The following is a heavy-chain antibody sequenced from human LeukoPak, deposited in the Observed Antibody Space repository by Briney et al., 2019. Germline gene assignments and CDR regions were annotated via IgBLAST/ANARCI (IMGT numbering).Heavy chain of an antibody. CDR3: ARDRILYDSSGYYPEAFDI. D-gene: IGHD3-22*01. J-gene: IGHJ3*02. CDR2: IYYSGST. Sequence: PSETLSLTCTVSGGSISSYYWSWIRQPPGKGLEWIGYIYYSGSTNYNPSLKSRVTISVDTSKNQFSLKLSSVTAADTAVYYCARDRILYDSSGYYPEAFDIWGQGTMVTVSS. CDR1: GGSISSYY. V-gene: IGHV4-59*01.